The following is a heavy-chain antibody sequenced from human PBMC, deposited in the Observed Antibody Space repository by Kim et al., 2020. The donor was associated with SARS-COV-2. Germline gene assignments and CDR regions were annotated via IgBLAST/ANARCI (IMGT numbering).Heavy chain of an antibody. CDR1: GFTLNDHF. V-gene: IGHV3-72*01. J-gene: IGHJ6*02. Sequence: GGSLRLSCAASGFTLNDHFMVWVRQAPGQGLEWVGRGRDKAKGYTAEYAASVKGRFTILRDDSKNSLYLQMSSLKTEDTAVYYCARDLLHSSISDYSGMDVWGQGTTVTVSS. CDR3: ARDLLHSSISDYSGMDV. CDR2: GRDKAKGYTA.